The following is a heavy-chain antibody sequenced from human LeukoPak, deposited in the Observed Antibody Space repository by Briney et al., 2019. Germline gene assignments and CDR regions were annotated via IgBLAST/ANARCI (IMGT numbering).Heavy chain of an antibody. J-gene: IGHJ4*02. CDR1: GFTFSSYA. CDR2: TSGSGGST. D-gene: IGHD3-22*01. V-gene: IGHV3-23*01. Sequence: PGGSLRLSCAASGFTFSSYAMSWVRQAPGKGLEWVSATSGSGGSTYYADSVKRRFTISRDNSKNTLYLQMNSLRAEDTAVYYCAKSFYYYDSSGYSKGDYWGQGTLVTVSS. CDR3: AKSFYYYDSSGYSKGDY.